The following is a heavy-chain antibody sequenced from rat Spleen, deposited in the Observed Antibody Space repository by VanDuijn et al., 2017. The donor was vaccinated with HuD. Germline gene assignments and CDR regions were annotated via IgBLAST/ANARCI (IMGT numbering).Heavy chain of an antibody. CDR3: ARDGGRAFDY. Sequence: QVQLMESGPGLVQPSETLSLTCTVSGFSLTSYNVHWVRQPPGKGLEWMGVMWSGGSTDYNSALKSRLSISRDTSKNQVFLKMNSLQSEDTTTYYCARDGGRAFDYWGQGVMVTVSS. V-gene: IGHV2-45*01. CDR2: MWSGGST. D-gene: IGHD1-11*01. CDR1: GFSLTSYN. J-gene: IGHJ2*01.